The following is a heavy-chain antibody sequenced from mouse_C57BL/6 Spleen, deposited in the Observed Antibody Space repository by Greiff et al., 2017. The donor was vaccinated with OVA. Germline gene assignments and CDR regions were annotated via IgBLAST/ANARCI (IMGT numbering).Heavy chain of an antibody. CDR3: ARDIGTVWYFDV. CDR2: ISSGSSTI. V-gene: IGHV5-17*01. CDR1: GFTFSDYG. J-gene: IGHJ1*03. Sequence: EVQGVESGGGLVKPGGSLKLSCAASGFTFSDYGMHWVRQAPEKGLEWVAYISSGSSTIYYADTVKGRFTISRDNAKNTLFLQMTSLRSEDTAMYYCARDIGTVWYFDVWGTGTTVTVSS. D-gene: IGHD4-1*01.